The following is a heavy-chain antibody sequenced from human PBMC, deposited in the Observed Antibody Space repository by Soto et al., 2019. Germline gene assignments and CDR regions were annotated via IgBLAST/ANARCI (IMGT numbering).Heavy chain of an antibody. V-gene: IGHV3-53*01. Sequence: GGSLRLSCAASGLTVSDNYISWVRQTPGKGLEWVSVIYRGGATYYADSVTGRFTISRDGSQNTLHLQMNTLKTEDTAIYYCARGWQSAFDIWGQGTMVTVSS. CDR3: ARGWQSAFDI. D-gene: IGHD6-13*01. CDR1: GLTVSDNY. CDR2: IYRGGAT. J-gene: IGHJ3*02.